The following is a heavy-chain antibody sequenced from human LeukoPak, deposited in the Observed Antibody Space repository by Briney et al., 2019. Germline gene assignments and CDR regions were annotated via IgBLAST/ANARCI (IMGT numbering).Heavy chain of an antibody. Sequence: KASETLSLTCAVYGGSFSGYYWSWIRQPPGKGLEWIGSIYHSGSTYYNPSLKSRVTISVDTSKNQFSLKLSSVTAADTAVYYCARQGSGSSHWGDAFDIWGQGTMVTVSS. CDR2: IYHSGST. V-gene: IGHV4-34*01. D-gene: IGHD3-10*01. J-gene: IGHJ3*02. CDR3: ARQGSGSSHWGDAFDI. CDR1: GGSFSGYY.